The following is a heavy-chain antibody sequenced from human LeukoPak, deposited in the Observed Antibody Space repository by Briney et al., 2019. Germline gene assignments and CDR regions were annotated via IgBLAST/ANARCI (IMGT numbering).Heavy chain of an antibody. Sequence: GTSLRLSCAASGFTFSSFGMNWVRQAPGKGLEWVSYISDSSSLTDYADSVKGRFTISRDNAKNSLSLQLNSLRDEDTAVYFCAKVIRGGYGMDVWGQGTTVTVSS. V-gene: IGHV3-48*02. CDR1: GFTFSSFG. D-gene: IGHD3-10*01. CDR3: AKVIRGGYGMDV. CDR2: ISDSSSLT. J-gene: IGHJ6*02.